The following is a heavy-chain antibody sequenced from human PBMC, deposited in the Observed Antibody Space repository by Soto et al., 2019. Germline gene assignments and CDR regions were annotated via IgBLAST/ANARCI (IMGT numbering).Heavy chain of an antibody. CDR1: GFTFDDYA. CDR2: ISWNSGSI. V-gene: IGHV3-9*01. CDR3: AKDVGHSVYFDY. Sequence: SLRLSCAASGFTFDDYAMHWVRQAPGKGLEWVSGISWNSGSIGYADSVKGRFTISRDNAKNSLYLQMNSLRAEDTALYYCAKDVGHSVYFDYRGQGTLVNVSS. J-gene: IGHJ4*02.